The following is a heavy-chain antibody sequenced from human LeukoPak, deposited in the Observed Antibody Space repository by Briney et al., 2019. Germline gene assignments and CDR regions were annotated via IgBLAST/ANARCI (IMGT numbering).Heavy chain of an antibody. D-gene: IGHD6-13*01. CDR1: GGSISSSNW. Sequence: SETLSLTCAVSGGSISSSNWWTWVRQPPGKGLEWIGYIYHSGSTYYNPSLKSRVTISVDRSKNQFSLKLSSVTAADTAVYYCARRGTSSSRSRGEVDYWGQGTLVTVSS. V-gene: IGHV4-4*02. CDR2: IYHSGST. CDR3: ARRGTSSSRSRGEVDY. J-gene: IGHJ4*02.